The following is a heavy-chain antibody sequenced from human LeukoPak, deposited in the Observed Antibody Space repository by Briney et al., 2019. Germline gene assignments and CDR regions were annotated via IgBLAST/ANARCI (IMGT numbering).Heavy chain of an antibody. CDR3: ARGVFSCGSGSYYPASYYYYYYYMDV. CDR2: IYHSGST. J-gene: IGHJ6*03. D-gene: IGHD3-10*01. CDR1: GGSISSSNW. V-gene: IGHV4-4*02. Sequence: MSSGTLSLTCAVSGGSISSSNWWSWVRQPPGEGLEWIGEIYHSGSTNYNPSLKSRVTISVDKSKNQFSLKLSSVTAADTAVYYCARGVFSCGSGSYYPASYYYYYYYMDVWGKGTTVTVSS.